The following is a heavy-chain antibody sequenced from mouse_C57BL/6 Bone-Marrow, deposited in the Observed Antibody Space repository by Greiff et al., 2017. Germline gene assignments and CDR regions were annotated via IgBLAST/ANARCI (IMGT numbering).Heavy chain of an antibody. CDR3: ARWNDGYYYAMDY. Sequence: QVQLQQPGAELVKPGASVKLSCKASGYTFTSYWMHWVKQRPGQGLEWIGMIHPNSGSTNYNEKFKSKATLTVDKSSSTAYMQLSSLTSEDSAVYYCARWNDGYYYAMDYWGQGTSVTVSS. V-gene: IGHV1-64*01. CDR2: IHPNSGST. CDR1: GYTFTSYW. D-gene: IGHD2-3*01. J-gene: IGHJ4*01.